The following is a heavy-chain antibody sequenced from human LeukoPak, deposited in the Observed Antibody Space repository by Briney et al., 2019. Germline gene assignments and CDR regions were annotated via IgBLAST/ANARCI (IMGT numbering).Heavy chain of an antibody. D-gene: IGHD2-2*01. CDR2: IYYSGST. CDR1: GGSISSSSYY. Sequence: SETLSPTCTVSGGSISSSSYYWGWIRQPPGKGLEWIGSIYYSGSTYYNPSLKSRVTMSVDTSKNQFSLKLSSVTAADTAVYYCARHIYCYSTSCYLGYWGQGTLVTVSS. CDR3: ARHIYCYSTSCYLGY. J-gene: IGHJ4*02. V-gene: IGHV4-39*01.